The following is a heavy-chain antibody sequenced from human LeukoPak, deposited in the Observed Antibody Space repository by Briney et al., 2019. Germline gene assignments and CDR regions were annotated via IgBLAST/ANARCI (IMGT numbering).Heavy chain of an antibody. J-gene: IGHJ6*02. CDR1: GFPFSSYA. CDR3: TRGPERTGVGTRYYYDMDV. D-gene: IGHD2-8*01. V-gene: IGHV3-30-3*01. Sequence: GGSLRLFCAASGFPFSSYAMHWARQAPGKGLEGVAVISYDGSNKYYADSVKGRFTISRDNSKNTLYLQMNSLGAEDTAVYYCTRGPERTGVGTRYYYDMDVWGQGTTVTVS. CDR2: ISYDGSNK.